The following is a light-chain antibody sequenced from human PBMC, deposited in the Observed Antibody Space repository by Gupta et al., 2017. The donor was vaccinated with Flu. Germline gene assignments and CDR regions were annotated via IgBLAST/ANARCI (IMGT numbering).Light chain of an antibody. V-gene: IGLV1-47*01. Sequence: QSVLTQPPSASGTPGQRVTISCSGSSSSIGSNYLYWYQQLPGTAPKLLIYRNNRRPSGVPDRFAGSKSGTSASLSISGLRSEDEADDYCAAWDDSLSGWMFGGGTKLTVL. CDR2: RNN. J-gene: IGLJ3*02. CDR1: SSSIGSNY. CDR3: AAWDDSLSGWM.